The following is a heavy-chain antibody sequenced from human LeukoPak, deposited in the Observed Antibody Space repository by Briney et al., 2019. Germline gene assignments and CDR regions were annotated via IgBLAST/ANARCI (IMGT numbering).Heavy chain of an antibody. V-gene: IGHV3-21*01. CDR2: ISSSSSYI. CDR3: ARDPQDYYGMDV. CDR1: GFTFSSYS. J-gene: IGHJ6*04. Sequence: WGSLRLSCAASGFTFSSYSMNWVRQAPGKGLEWVSSISSSSSYIYYADSVKGRFTISRDNAKNSLYLQMNSLRAEDTAVYYCARDPQDYYGMDVWGKGTTVTVSS.